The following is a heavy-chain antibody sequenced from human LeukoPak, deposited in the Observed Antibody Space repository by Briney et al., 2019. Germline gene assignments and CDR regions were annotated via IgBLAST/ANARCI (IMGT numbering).Heavy chain of an antibody. D-gene: IGHD6-13*01. V-gene: IGHV1-3*01. Sequence: GASVKVSCKASGYTFTSYAMHWVRQAPGQRLEWMGWINAGNGNTKYSQKFQGRVTITRDTSASTAYMELSSLRSEDTAVYYCARREAAGYYYYGMDVWGKGTTVTVSS. CDR3: ARREAAGYYYYGMDV. J-gene: IGHJ6*04. CDR2: INAGNGNT. CDR1: GYTFTSYA.